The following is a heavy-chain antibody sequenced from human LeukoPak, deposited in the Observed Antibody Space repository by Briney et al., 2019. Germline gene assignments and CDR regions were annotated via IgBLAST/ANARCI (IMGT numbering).Heavy chain of an antibody. CDR1: GGTFSSYA. D-gene: IGHD6-13*01. CDR3: ARESSSWYSNYYYYYMDV. CDR2: IIPIFGTA. J-gene: IGHJ6*03. Sequence: SVKVSCKASGGTFSSYAISWVRQAPGQGLEWMGGIIPIFGTANYAQKFQGRVTITADESTSTAYMELSSLRSEDTAVHYCARESSSWYSNYYYYYMDVWGKGTTVTVSS. V-gene: IGHV1-69*01.